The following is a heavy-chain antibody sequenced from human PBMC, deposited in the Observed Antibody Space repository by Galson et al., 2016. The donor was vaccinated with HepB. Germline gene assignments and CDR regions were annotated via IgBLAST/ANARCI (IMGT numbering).Heavy chain of an antibody. D-gene: IGHD3-22*01. V-gene: IGHV3-30*19. J-gene: IGHJ5*02. CDR1: GFTFSRYG. CDR3: ATSGNYYYDSSGYYPNWFDP. CDR2: ISYHGSDK. Sequence: SLRLSCAASGFTFSRYGMHWVRQAPGKGLEWVAAISYHGSDKYYADSVKGRVTISRDNSNNTLYLQMTSLSPEDTAVYYCATSGNYYYDSSGYYPNWFDPWGQGTLVTVSS.